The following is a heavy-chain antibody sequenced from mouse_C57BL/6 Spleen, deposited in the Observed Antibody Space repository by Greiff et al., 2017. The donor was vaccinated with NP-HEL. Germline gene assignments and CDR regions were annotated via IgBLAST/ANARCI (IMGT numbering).Heavy chain of an antibody. CDR1: GYTFTSYW. CDR3: AGTGGNYSFDY. V-gene: IGHV1-64*01. J-gene: IGHJ2*01. D-gene: IGHD2-1*01. CDR2: IHPNSGST. Sequence: QVQLQQPGAELVKPGASVKLSCKASGYTFTSYWMHWVKQRPGQGLEWIGMIHPNSGSTNYNEKFKSKATLTVDKSSSTAYMQLSSLTSEDSAVYYCAGTGGNYSFDYWGQGTTLTVSS.